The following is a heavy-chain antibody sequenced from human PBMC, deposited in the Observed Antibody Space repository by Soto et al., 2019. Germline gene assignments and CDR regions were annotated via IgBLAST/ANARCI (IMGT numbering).Heavy chain of an antibody. CDR1: GGSVSSGGYS. J-gene: IGHJ5*02. V-gene: IGHV4-30-2*01. CDR3: ASDSTVGYHSWFDP. Sequence: QLQLQESGSGLVKPSQTLSLTCAVSGGSVSSGGYSWSWIRQPPGKGLEWIGYIYHSGSTYYNPSPQSRVTRSVATSQHQFSLKLASVTAADTAVYYGASDSTVGYHSWFDPWGQGTLVTVSS. CDR2: IYHSGST. D-gene: IGHD3-22*01.